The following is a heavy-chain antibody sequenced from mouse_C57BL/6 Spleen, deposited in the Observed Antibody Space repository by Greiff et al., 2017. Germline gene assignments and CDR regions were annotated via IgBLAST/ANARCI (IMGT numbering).Heavy chain of an antibody. D-gene: IGHD2-5*01. J-gene: IGHJ3*01. V-gene: IGHV1-64*01. CDR1: GYTFTSYW. CDR2: IHPNSGST. Sequence: VKLQQPGAELVKPGASVKLSCTASGYTFTSYWMHWVKQRPGQGLEWIGMIHPNSGSTNYNEKFKSKATLTVDKSSSTAYLHLSSLTSEDSAVYYCARDSNRPWFAYWGQGTLVTVSA. CDR3: ARDSNRPWFAY.